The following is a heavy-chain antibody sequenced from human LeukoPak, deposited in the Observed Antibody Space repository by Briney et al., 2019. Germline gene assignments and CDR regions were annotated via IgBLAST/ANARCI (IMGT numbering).Heavy chain of an antibody. J-gene: IGHJ5*02. Sequence: SQTRSLAWPVDGGSFSGYYSGWVSQPPGRGREWVVEINHRGSTNYTPDLKSRVTISVDTSKNQFSLKLSSLTAADTAVYYCARLACGGDCYGFDPWGQGTLVTASS. V-gene: IGHV4-34*01. CDR2: INHRGST. CDR3: ARLACGGDCYGFDP. CDR1: GGSFSGYY. D-gene: IGHD2-21*02.